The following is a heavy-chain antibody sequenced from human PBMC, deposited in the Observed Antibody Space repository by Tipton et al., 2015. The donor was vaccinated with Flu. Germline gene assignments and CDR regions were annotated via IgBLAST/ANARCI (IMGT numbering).Heavy chain of an antibody. CDR3: ARGGVDMAKKGAFDI. V-gene: IGHV6-1*01. D-gene: IGHD3-9*01. Sequence: GLVKPSQTLSLTCDVSGDNFSSTTDAWNWIRQSPSRGLEWLGRTYRTSIWYVDYAVSVKSRIIIRPDTSKNQFSLQLKSVTPEDTALYYCARGGVDMAKKGAFDIWGQGTMVTVSS. CDR1: GDNFSSTTDA. J-gene: IGHJ3*02. CDR2: TYRTSIWYV.